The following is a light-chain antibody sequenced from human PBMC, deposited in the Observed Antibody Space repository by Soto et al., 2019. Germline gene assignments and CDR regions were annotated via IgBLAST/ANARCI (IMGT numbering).Light chain of an antibody. CDR1: QGISSY. CDR2: AAS. J-gene: IGKJ4*01. V-gene: IGKV1-9*01. CDR3: QQLNSYPLT. Sequence: DIQLTQSPSFLSASVGDRVTITCRASQGISSYLAWYQQKPGKAPKLLIYAASTLQSRVPSRFSGSGSGTEFTLPISSLQPEAFATYYSQQLNSYPLTFGGRKNVEIK.